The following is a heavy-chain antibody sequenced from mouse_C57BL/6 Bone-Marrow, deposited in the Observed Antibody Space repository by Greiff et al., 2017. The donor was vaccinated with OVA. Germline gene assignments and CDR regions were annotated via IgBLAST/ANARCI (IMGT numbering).Heavy chain of an antibody. D-gene: IGHD1-1*01. V-gene: IGHV5-17*01. CDR1: GFTFSDYG. CDR3: ARRRVHGSWFAY. J-gene: IGHJ3*01. CDR2: ISSGSSTI. Sequence: EVKLMESGGGLVKPGGSLKLSCAASGFTFSDYGMHWVRQAPEKGLEWVAYISSGSSTIYYADTVKGRFTISRDNAKNTLFLQMTSLRSEDAAMYYGARRRVHGSWFAYWGQGTLVTVSA.